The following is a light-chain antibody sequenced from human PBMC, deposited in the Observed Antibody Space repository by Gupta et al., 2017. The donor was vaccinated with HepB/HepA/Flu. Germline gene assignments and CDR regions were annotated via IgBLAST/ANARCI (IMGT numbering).Light chain of an antibody. CDR3: CSYAGSSTV. J-gene: IGLJ3*02. V-gene: IGLV2-23*01. CDR1: SSNVGSYNL. Sequence: QSSLPPPASVACSPVQSTTTSCSGTSSNVGSYNLLSCYQQHPAKAPILIIYGGSKRPSGVSNRFSGAKSGNTAFLTISGLQAEDDSYYYCCSYAGSSTVFGGGTKVTVL. CDR2: GGS.